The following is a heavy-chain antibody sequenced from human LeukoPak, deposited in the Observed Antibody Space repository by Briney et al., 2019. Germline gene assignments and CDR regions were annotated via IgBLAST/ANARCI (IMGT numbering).Heavy chain of an antibody. CDR1: GFTFSSYA. D-gene: IGHD3-22*01. CDR2: ILYDGSNK. Sequence: GGSLRLSCAASGFTFSSYAMHWVRQAPGKGLEWVAVILYDGSNKYYADSVKGRFTISRDNSKNTLYLQINSLSAEDTAVYYCARAYHYYDSSGYGYNYYYGMDVWGQGTTVTVSS. V-gene: IGHV3-30-3*01. CDR3: ARAYHYYDSSGYGYNYYYGMDV. J-gene: IGHJ6*02.